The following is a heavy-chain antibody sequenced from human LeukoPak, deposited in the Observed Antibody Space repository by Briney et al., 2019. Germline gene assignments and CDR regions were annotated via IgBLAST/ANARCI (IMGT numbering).Heavy chain of an antibody. CDR3: ARARGSYAFDI. Sequence: SGGSLRLSCAASGFTFSSYGMHWVCQAPGKGLEWVAVISYDGSNKYYADSVKGRFTISRDNSKNTLYLQMNSLRAEDTAVYYCARARGSYAFDIWGQGTRVTVFS. D-gene: IGHD1-26*01. V-gene: IGHV3-30*03. CDR1: GFTFSSYG. J-gene: IGHJ3*02. CDR2: ISYDGSNK.